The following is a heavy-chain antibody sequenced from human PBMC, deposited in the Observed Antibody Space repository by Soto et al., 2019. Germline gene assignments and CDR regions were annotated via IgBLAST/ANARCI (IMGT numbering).Heavy chain of an antibody. Sequence: SVKVSCKASGFTFTSSAVQWVRRARGQRLEWIGWIVVGSGNTNYAQKFQERVTITRDMSTSTAYMELSSLRSEDTAVYYCAAVVAVAGQRSDYWGQGTLVTVS. D-gene: IGHD6-19*01. V-gene: IGHV1-58*01. CDR3: AAVVAVAGQRSDY. CDR1: GFTFTSSA. CDR2: IVVGSGNT. J-gene: IGHJ4*02.